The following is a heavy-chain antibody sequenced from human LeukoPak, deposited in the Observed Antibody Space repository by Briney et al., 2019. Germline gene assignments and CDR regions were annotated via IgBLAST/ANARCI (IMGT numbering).Heavy chain of an antibody. CDR1: GFTFSSYS. D-gene: IGHD7-27*01. J-gene: IGHJ4*02. V-gene: IGHV3-21*01. CDR3: ARKSNWGMGGFDY. CDR2: ISSGSSYI. Sequence: GGSLRLSCAASGFTFSSYSMKWVRQAPGKGLEWVLSISSGSSYIYYADSVKGRFIIARDNAKNSLYLQMNSLRAEDTAVYYCARKSNWGMGGFDYWGQGTLVTVSS.